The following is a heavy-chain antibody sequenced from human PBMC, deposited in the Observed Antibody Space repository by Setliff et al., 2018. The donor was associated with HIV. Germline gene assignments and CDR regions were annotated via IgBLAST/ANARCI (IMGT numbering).Heavy chain of an antibody. V-gene: IGHV1-8*02. CDR3: ARATPSIVAAGDYYHFYMDV. CDR2: INPNSGDT. J-gene: IGHJ6*03. D-gene: IGHD6-13*01. Sequence: GASVKVSCKASGYTFSSYGISWVRQAPGQGLEWTGWINPNSGDTGLAPKFQGRVTLTSNTSISTAYMQLSSLTSEDTAVYYCARATPSIVAAGDYYHFYMDVWGKGSTVTVSS. CDR1: GYTFSSYG.